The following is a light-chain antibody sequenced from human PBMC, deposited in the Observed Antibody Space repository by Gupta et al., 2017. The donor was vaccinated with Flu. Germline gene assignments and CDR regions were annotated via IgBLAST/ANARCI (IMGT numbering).Light chain of an antibody. Sequence: SSALPQPPSVSVSPGQTARITCSGDALPKQFVYWYQLNPGQAPVMVIYKDSERPSGIPERFSGSSAGTMVTVTXSXVQAEDXADYYCQSADNTTTWVFGGGTKLTVL. CDR1: ALPKQF. CDR2: KDS. CDR3: QSADNTTTWV. V-gene: IGLV3-25*03. J-gene: IGLJ3*02.